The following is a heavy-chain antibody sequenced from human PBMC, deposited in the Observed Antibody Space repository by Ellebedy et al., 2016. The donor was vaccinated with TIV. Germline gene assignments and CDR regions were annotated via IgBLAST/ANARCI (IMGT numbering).Heavy chain of an antibody. Sequence: GESLKISCAASGFTFSSYGMSWVRQAPGKGLEWVSAISGGGGRTYYADSVKGRSTISRDNSKNTLYLQMNSLRAEDTAVYYCAKDPSVGSYSEYWGQGTLVTVSS. D-gene: IGHD2-21*01. CDR3: AKDPSVGSYSEY. CDR1: GFTFSSYG. J-gene: IGHJ4*02. CDR2: ISGGGGRT. V-gene: IGHV3-23*01.